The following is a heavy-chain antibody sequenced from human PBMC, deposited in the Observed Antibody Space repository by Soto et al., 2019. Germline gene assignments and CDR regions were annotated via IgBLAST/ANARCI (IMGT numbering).Heavy chain of an antibody. V-gene: IGHV1-46*03. CDR3: AREGSAYYYGSGRPFDY. J-gene: IGHJ4*02. CDR1: GYTFTSYY. CDR2: INSSGGST. D-gene: IGHD3-10*01. Sequence: QVQLVQSGAEVKKPGASVKVSCKASGYTFTSYYMHWVRQAPGQGLEWMGIINSSGGSTSYAQKFQGRVTMTRDTSTSTVYMELSSLRSEDTAVYYCAREGSAYYYGSGRPFDYWGQGTLVTVSS.